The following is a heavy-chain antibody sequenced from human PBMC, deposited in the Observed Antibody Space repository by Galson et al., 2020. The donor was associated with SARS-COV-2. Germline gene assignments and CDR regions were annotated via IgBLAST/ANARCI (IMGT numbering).Heavy chain of an antibody. CDR1: GYTFNSYG. V-gene: IGHV1-18*01. D-gene: IGHD2-2*01. CDR3: ARDRVVAAGTPGEY. CDR2: ISVYSGNT. Sequence: ASVKVSCKASGYTFNSYGVNWVRRAPGQGEWMGWISVYSGNTNYAQKFQGRVSMTADTSTSTAYMELRSLRSDDTAVYYCARDRVVAAGTPGEYWGQGTQVTVYS. J-gene: IGHJ4*02.